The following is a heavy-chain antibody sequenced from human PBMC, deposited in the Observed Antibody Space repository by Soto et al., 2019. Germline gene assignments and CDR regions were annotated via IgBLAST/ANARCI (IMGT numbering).Heavy chain of an antibody. Sequence: QVQLVQSGAEVKKPGASVKVSRKASGYTFTSYYMHWVRQAPGQGLEWMGIINPSGGSTSYAQKFQGRVTMTRDTSTSTVYMELSSLRSEDTAVYYCARDSGYSSGWYDQGWVFDYWGQGTLSPSPQ. CDR3: ARDSGYSSGWYDQGWVFDY. V-gene: IGHV1-46*01. CDR1: GYTFTSYY. D-gene: IGHD6-19*01. CDR2: INPSGGST. J-gene: IGHJ4*02.